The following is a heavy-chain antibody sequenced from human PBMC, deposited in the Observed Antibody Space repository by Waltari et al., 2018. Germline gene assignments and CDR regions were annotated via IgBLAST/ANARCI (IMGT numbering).Heavy chain of an antibody. CDR3: AAGDSSGWYYYF. J-gene: IGHJ4*02. Sequence: VQLVESGGGVVRPGGSLRLSCVGSGLPFDDCGMTWVRQVPGKGLEWVSCISWNGGSTGYGDSVKGRFTISRDNARNSLFLQMDSLRVEDTALYYCAAGDSSGWYYYFWGQGTLVTVSS. V-gene: IGHV3-20*04. D-gene: IGHD6-19*01. CDR1: GLPFDDCG. CDR2: ISWNGGST.